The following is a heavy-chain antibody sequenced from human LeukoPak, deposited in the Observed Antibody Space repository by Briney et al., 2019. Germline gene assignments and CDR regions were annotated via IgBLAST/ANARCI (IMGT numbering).Heavy chain of an antibody. J-gene: IGHJ5*02. V-gene: IGHV4-34*01. CDR3: ARNNWFDP. Sequence: SETLSLTCAVYGGSLSGSYWSWIRQPPGKGLEWIGEINHSGRTNYNPSLKSRVTISVDTSNNQFSLKLSSVTTADTAVYYCARNNWFDPWGQGTVVTVSS. CDR2: INHSGRT. CDR1: GGSLSGSY.